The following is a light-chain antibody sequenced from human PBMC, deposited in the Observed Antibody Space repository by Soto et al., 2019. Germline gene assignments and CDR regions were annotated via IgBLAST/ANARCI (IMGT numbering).Light chain of an antibody. CDR1: SSDVGGYNY. CDR3: SSYTSSSTLYV. V-gene: IGLV2-14*01. CDR2: DVS. Sequence: QSALTQPASVSGSPGQSITISRTGTSSDVGGYNYVSWYQQHPGKAPKLMIYDVSNRPSGVSNRFSGSKSGNTASLTISGLQAEDEVDYYCSSYTSSSTLYVFGTGTKVTVL. J-gene: IGLJ1*01.